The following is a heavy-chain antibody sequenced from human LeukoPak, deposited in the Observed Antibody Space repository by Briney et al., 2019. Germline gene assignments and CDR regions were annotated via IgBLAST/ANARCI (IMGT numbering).Heavy chain of an antibody. Sequence: GGSLRLSCAASGFTFSSYAMHWVRQAPGKGLEWVAVISYDGSNKYYADSVKGRFTISRDNAKNSLHLQMNSLRAEDTAVYYCARAPYDFWSGYYGGMDVWGQGTTVTVSS. V-gene: IGHV3-30-3*01. CDR3: ARAPYDFWSGYYGGMDV. J-gene: IGHJ6*02. CDR2: ISYDGSNK. D-gene: IGHD3-3*01. CDR1: GFTFSSYA.